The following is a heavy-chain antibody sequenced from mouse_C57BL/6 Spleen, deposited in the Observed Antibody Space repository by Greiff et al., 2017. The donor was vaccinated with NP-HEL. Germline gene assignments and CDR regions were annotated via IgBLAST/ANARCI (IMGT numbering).Heavy chain of an antibody. V-gene: IGHV1-59*01. D-gene: IGHD2-10*02. CDR3: ARGSYSYGTLAC. CDR2: IDPSDSYT. Sequence: QVQLQQPGAELVRPGTSVKLSCKASGYTFTSYWMHWVKQRPGQGLEWIGVIDPSDSYTNYNQKFKGKATLTVDTSSSTAYMQLSSLTSEDSAVYYCARGSYSYGTLACWGQGTLVTVSA. J-gene: IGHJ3*01. CDR1: GYTFTSYW.